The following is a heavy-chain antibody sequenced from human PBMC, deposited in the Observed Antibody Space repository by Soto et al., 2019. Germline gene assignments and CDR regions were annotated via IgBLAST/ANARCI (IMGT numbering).Heavy chain of an antibody. Sequence: SETLSLTCTVSGGSISSYYWSWIRQPPGKGLEWIGYIYYSGSTNYNPSLKSRVTISVDTSKNQFSLKLSSVTAADTAVYYCARAARWEIVARSGEYYYGMDVWGQGTTVTVSS. D-gene: IGHD5-12*01. CDR3: ARAARWEIVARSGEYYYGMDV. V-gene: IGHV4-59*01. CDR1: GGSISSYY. J-gene: IGHJ6*02. CDR2: IYYSGST.